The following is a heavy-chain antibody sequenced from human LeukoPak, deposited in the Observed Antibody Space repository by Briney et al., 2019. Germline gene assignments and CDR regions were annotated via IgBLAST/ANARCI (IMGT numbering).Heavy chain of an antibody. D-gene: IGHD1-7*01. V-gene: IGHV1-2*06. CDR3: AREGGNWNYKFDY. CDR2: INPNSGGT. Sequence: ASVKVSCKASGYTFTDYYMHWVRQAPGQGIEWMGRINPNSGGTNYAQKFQGRVTMTRDTSISTAYMELSRLRSDDTAVYYCAREGGNWNYKFDYWGQGTLVTVSS. J-gene: IGHJ4*02. CDR1: GYTFTDYY.